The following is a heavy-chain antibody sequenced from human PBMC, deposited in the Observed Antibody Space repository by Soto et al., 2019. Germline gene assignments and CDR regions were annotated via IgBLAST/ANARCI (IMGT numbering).Heavy chain of an antibody. CDR1: GGTFSSYA. D-gene: IGHD3-22*01. Sequence: GASVKVSCKASGGTFSSYAISWVRQAPGQGLEWMGGIIPIFGTANYAQKFQGRVTITADESTSTAYMELSSLRSEDTAVYCCARDGDYYDSSGVPDAFDIWGQGTMVTVSS. J-gene: IGHJ3*02. CDR2: IIPIFGTA. CDR3: ARDGDYYDSSGVPDAFDI. V-gene: IGHV1-69*13.